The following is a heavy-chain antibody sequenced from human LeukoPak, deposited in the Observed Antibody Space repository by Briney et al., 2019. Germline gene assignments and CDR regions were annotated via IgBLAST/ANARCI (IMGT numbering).Heavy chain of an antibody. V-gene: IGHV4-61*02. CDR1: GGSISSGSYY. J-gene: IGHJ4*02. CDR2: IYTSGST. CDR3: ARASSSWYRDYFDY. Sequence: SQTLSLTCTVSGGSISSGSYYWSWIRQPAGKGLEWLGRIYTSGSTNYNPSLKSRVTISVDTSKNQFSLKLSSVTAADTAVYYCARASSSWYRDYFDYWGQGTLVTVSS. D-gene: IGHD6-13*01.